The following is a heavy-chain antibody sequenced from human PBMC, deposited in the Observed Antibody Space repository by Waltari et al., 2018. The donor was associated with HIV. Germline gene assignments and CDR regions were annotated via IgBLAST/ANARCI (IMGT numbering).Heavy chain of an antibody. V-gene: IGHV3-74*01. CDR2: INREGSTI. Sequence: EVQLVESGGGLVQPVGSLSLSCSASGFTFSSYWLPWVRQAPGKGLVWVSVINREGSTIRYADSVKGRFTISRDNAKNTLYLQMNSLRAEDTALYYCARGQYYSMDVWGQGTTVTVSS. CDR3: ARGQYYSMDV. D-gene: IGHD3-10*01. J-gene: IGHJ6*02. CDR1: GFTFSSYW.